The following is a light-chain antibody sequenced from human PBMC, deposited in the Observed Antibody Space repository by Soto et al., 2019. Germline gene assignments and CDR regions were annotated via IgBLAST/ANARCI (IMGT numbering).Light chain of an antibody. V-gene: IGKV3-20*01. Sequence: EGVLTQSPGTLSLSPGERANLASRASQSVSNNYLAWYQQKPGQAPRLLIYGASTRATGIPDRFSGSGSGTDFTPTISRLEPEDSAVYYCQQYGSSHTWTFGHGTKVDIK. CDR3: QQYGSSHTWT. CDR2: GAS. CDR1: QSVSNNY. J-gene: IGKJ1*01.